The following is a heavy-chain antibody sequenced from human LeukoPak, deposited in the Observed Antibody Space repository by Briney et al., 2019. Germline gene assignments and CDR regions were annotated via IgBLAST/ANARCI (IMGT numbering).Heavy chain of an antibody. Sequence: SETLSLTCTVSGGSISSSIYYWGWIRQPPGKGLEWIGSIYYSGDTYSNPSLKSRVTMSVDTSKNQFSLLLSSVTAADTAIYYCARISAAGTKPDNRGQGTLVTVSS. D-gene: IGHD6-13*01. CDR1: GGSISSSIYY. CDR2: IYYSGDT. V-gene: IGHV4-39*07. CDR3: ARISAAGTKPDN. J-gene: IGHJ4*02.